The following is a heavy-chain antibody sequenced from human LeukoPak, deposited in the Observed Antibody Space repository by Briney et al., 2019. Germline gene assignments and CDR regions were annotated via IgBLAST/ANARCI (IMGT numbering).Heavy chain of an antibody. D-gene: IGHD5-12*01. CDR3: ARAVDIVATTFDY. V-gene: IGHV1-3*01. Sequence: ASVKVSCKASGYTFTSYAMHWVRQAPGQRLEWMGWINAGNGNTKYSQKFQGRVTITRDTSASTAYMELSSLRSEDTAVYYCARAVDIVATTFDYWGQGTLVTVSS. J-gene: IGHJ4*02. CDR1: GYTFTSYA. CDR2: INAGNGNT.